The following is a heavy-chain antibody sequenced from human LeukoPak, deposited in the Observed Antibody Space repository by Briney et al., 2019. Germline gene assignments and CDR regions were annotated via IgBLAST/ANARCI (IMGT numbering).Heavy chain of an antibody. V-gene: IGHV1-24*01. J-gene: IGHJ4*02. CDR3: ALQKAGELTYDY. CDR1: GYALTELS. D-gene: IGHD1-26*01. Sequence: ASVKVSCKVSGYALTELSMHWVRQAPGKGLERMGGFDPEKGKTIYAQKFQGRLTMTEDTSTDTAYMELGSLRSEDTAVYYCALQKAGELTYDYWGQGALVTVSS. CDR2: FDPEKGKT.